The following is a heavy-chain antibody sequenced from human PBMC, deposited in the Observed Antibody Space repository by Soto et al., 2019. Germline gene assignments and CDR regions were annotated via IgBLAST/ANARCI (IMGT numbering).Heavy chain of an antibody. CDR3: TRAAEGLWFGELLEYFDY. J-gene: IGHJ4*02. V-gene: IGHV3-49*03. CDR2: IRSKAYGGTT. CDR1: GFTFGDYA. Sequence: GGSLRLSCTASGFTFGDYAMSWFRQAPGKGLEWVGFIRSKAYGGTTEYAASVKGRFTISRDDSKSIAYLQMNSLKTEDTAVYYCTRAAEGLWFGELLEYFDYWGQGTLVTVSS. D-gene: IGHD3-10*01.